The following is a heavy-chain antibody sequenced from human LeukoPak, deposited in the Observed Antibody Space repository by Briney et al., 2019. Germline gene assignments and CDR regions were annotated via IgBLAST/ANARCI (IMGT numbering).Heavy chain of an antibody. V-gene: IGHV1-18*01. Sequence: ASVKVSCKASGYTFTSYGISWVRQAPGQGLEWMGWISAYNGNTNYAQKLQGRVTMTTDTSTSTAYMELRSLRSDDTAVYYCARDRLAAASRPYYGMDVWGQGTTVTVSS. CDR3: ARDRLAAASRPYYGMDV. CDR2: ISAYNGNT. J-gene: IGHJ6*02. D-gene: IGHD6-13*01. CDR1: GYTFTSYG.